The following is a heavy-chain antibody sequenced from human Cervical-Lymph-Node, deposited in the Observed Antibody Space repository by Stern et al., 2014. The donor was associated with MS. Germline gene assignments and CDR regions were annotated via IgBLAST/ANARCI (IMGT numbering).Heavy chain of an antibody. CDR3: ARAFCTGGVCYSFPFYGMDV. Sequence: QLVQSGGGVVRPGRSLRLSCAASGFTFEDYGMSWVRQAPGKGLEWGAAINWNGGSTVYAGSVQGRFTISRDNAKNSLYLQMNSLRAEDTALYHCARAFCTGGVCYSFPFYGMDVWGQGTTVTVSS. CDR2: INWNGGST. CDR1: GFTFEDYG. V-gene: IGHV3-20*01. D-gene: IGHD2-8*02. J-gene: IGHJ6*02.